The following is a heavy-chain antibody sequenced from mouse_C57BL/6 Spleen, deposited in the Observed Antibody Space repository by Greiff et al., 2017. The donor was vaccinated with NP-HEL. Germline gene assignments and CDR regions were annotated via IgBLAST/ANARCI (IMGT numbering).Heavy chain of an antibody. Sequence: EVNVVESEGGLVQPGSSMKLSCTASGFTFSDYYMAWVRQVPEKGLEWVANINYDGSSTYYLDSLKSRFIISRDNAKNILYLQMSSLKSEDTATYYCARDLYYGNYGYFDVWGTGTTVTVSS. CDR1: GFTFSDYY. CDR2: INYDGSST. D-gene: IGHD2-1*01. CDR3: ARDLYYGNYGYFDV. J-gene: IGHJ1*03. V-gene: IGHV5-16*01.